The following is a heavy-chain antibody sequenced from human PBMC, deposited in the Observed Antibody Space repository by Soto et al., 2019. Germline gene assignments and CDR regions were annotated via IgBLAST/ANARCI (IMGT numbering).Heavy chain of an antibody. CDR3: AMIGEFCISASCRWFDR. D-gene: IGHD2-2*01. CDR2: IYHSGST. CDR1: GGSISSSGYS. Sequence: PSETLSLTCAVSGGSISSSGYSWNWIRQPPGKGLEWIGYIYHSGSTYYNPSLKSRVTISVDRSKNQFSLNLSSVTAADTAVYHCAMIGEFCISASCRWFDRWSQGTLVTVSS. J-gene: IGHJ5*02. V-gene: IGHV4-30-2*01.